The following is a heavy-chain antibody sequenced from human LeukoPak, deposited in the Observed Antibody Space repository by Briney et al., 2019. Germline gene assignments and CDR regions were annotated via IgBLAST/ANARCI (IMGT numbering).Heavy chain of an antibody. CDR3: ASGFGYYDSSGHFRYNWFDP. CDR2: IIPIFGTA. CDR1: GGTFSSYA. J-gene: IGHJ5*02. D-gene: IGHD3-22*01. V-gene: IGHV1-69*13. Sequence: ASVKVSCKASGGTFSSYAISWVRQAPGQGLEWMGGIIPIFGTANYAQKFQGRVTITADESTSTAYMELSSLRSEDTAVYYCASGFGYYDSSGHFRYNWFDPWGQGTLVTVSS.